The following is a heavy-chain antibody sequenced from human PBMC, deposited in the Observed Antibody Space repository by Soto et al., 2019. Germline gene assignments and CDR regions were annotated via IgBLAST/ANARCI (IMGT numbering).Heavy chain of an antibody. Sequence: PGGSLRLSCAASGFTVSSNYMSWVRQAPGKGLEWVANIKQDGTEKFYVDSVKGRSTISRDNAKNSLYLQMNSLRAEDTAVYYCARDGDGIVAKTNIFEYWGQGTRVTVSS. V-gene: IGHV3-7*04. J-gene: IGHJ4*02. CDR1: GFTVSSNY. CDR3: ARDGDGIVAKTNIFEY. CDR2: IKQDGTEK. D-gene: IGHD5-12*01.